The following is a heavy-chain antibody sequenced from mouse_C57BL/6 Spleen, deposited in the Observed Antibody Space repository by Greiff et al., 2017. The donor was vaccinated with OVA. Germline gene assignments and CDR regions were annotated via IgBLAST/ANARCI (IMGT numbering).Heavy chain of an antibody. CDR1: GYTFTEYT. V-gene: IGHV1-62-2*01. CDR3: ARHEKGANWDGRFAY. Sequence: VMLVESGAELVKPGASVKLSCKASGYTFTEYTIHWVKQRSGQGLEWIGWFYPGSGSIKYNEKFKDKATLTADKSSSTVYMELSRLTSEDSAVYFCARHEKGANWDGRFAYWGQGTLVTVSA. J-gene: IGHJ3*01. CDR2: FYPGSGSI. D-gene: IGHD4-1*01.